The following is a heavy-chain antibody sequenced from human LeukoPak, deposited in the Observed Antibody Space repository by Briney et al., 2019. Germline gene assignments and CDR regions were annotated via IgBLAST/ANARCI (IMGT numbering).Heavy chain of an antibody. Sequence: GGSLRLSCAASGFTFSSYAMHWVRQAPGKGLEWVAVISYDGSNKYYADSVKGRFTISRDNSKNTLYLQMNSLRAEDTAVYYCASPVGYCSGGSCYSLDYWGQGTLVTVSS. CDR2: ISYDGSNK. CDR1: GFTFSSYA. V-gene: IGHV3-30*04. J-gene: IGHJ4*02. D-gene: IGHD2-15*01. CDR3: ASPVGYCSGGSCYSLDY.